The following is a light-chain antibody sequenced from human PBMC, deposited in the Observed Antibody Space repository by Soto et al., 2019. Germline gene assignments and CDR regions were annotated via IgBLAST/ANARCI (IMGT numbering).Light chain of an antibody. V-gene: IGKV3-11*01. CDR3: HQRYNWRRVT. CDR1: QQVSNS. J-gene: IGKJ5*01. CDR2: DVS. Sequence: RKSPPTLLLSQGKRVTLSCRVGQQVSNSLPGYHQQPAQPPTLLIYDVSNRATGSPARFSSSGCGTDLSLTITSRVHADFAVYFCHQRYNWRRVTFGQGTRL.